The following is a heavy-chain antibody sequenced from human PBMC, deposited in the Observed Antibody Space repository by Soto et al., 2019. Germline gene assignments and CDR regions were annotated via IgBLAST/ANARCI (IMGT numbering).Heavy chain of an antibody. Sequence: RGESLKISCKGSGYSFTSYWIGWVRQMPGKGLEWMGIIYPGDPDTRYSPSFQGQVTISADKSISTAYLQWSSLKASDTAMYYCARTNFLDTAMVIFDYWGQGTLVTSPQ. CDR3: ARTNFLDTAMVIFDY. V-gene: IGHV5-51*01. J-gene: IGHJ4*02. CDR2: IYPGDPDT. D-gene: IGHD5-18*01. CDR1: GYSFTSYW.